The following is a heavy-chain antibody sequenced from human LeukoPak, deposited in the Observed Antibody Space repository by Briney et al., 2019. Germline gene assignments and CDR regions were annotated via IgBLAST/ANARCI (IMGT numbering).Heavy chain of an antibody. J-gene: IGHJ4*02. V-gene: IGHV1-18*01. CDR2: ISAYDGNT. Sequence: ASVKVSCKASGYPFTSYGISWVRQAPGQRLEWMGWISAYDGNTNYAQKFQGRVTMTTDKFAGTAYMELRSLRSDDTAVYYCARDPVHYYESSGYWRYWGQGSLVTVSS. D-gene: IGHD3-22*01. CDR1: GYPFTSYG. CDR3: ARDPVHYYESSGYWRY.